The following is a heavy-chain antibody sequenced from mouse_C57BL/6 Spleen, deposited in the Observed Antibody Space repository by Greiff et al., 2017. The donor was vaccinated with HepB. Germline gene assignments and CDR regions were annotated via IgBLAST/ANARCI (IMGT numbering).Heavy chain of an antibody. CDR1: GFTFSSYA. D-gene: IGHD2-2*01. Sequence: EVMLVESGGGLVKPGGSLKLSCAASGFTFSSYAMSWVRQTPEQRLEWVATISDGGSYTYYPDNVKGRFTISRDNAKNNLYLQMSHLKSEDTAMYYCARDGYDAYYAMDYWGQGTSVTVSS. V-gene: IGHV5-4*01. CDR2: ISDGGSYT. CDR3: ARDGYDAYYAMDY. J-gene: IGHJ4*01.